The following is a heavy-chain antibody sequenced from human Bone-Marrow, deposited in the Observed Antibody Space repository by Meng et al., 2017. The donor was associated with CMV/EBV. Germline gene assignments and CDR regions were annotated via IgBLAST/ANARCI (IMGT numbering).Heavy chain of an antibody. D-gene: IGHD3-9*01. Sequence: GESLKISCAASEFTFSHAWMSWVRQAPGKGLEWVGRIKSKTQGGATDYAAPLRGRVTISSDDSKTTLYLQMNSLKSEDTAVYYCTTYDNGALHIWGQGTMVTV. CDR2: IKSKTQGGAT. CDR3: TTYDNGALHI. J-gene: IGHJ3*02. V-gene: IGHV3-15*01. CDR1: EFTFSHAW.